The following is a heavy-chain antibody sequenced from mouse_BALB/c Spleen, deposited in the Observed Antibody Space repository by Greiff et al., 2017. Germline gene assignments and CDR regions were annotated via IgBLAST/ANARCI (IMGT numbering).Heavy chain of an antibody. V-gene: IGHV5-6-3*01. D-gene: IGHD2-3*01. CDR2: INSNGGST. J-gene: IGHJ1*01. CDR1: GFTFSSYG. Sequence: EVQLVESGGGLVQPGGSPKLSCAASGFTFSSYGMSWVRQTPDKRLELVATINSNGGSTYYPDSVKGRFTISRDNAKNTLYLQMSSLKSEDTAMYYCARGGYYRYWYFDVWGAGTTVTVSS. CDR3: ARGGYYRYWYFDV.